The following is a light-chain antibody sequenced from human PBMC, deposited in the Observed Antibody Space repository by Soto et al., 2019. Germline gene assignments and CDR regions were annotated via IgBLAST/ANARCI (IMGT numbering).Light chain of an antibody. CDR3: CSYAGSSTFNVV. V-gene: IGLV2-23*03. Sequence: QSALTQPASVSGSPGQSITISCTGTSSDVGSYNLFSWYQQHPGKAPKFMIYEGSKRPSGVSNRFSGSKSGNTASLTISGLQAEDEADYYCCSYAGSSTFNVVFGGGTQLTVL. CDR1: SSDVGSYNL. J-gene: IGLJ2*01. CDR2: EGS.